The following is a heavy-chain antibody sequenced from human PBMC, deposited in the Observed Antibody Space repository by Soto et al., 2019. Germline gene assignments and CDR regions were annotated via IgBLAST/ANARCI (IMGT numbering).Heavy chain of an antibody. CDR3: AKSYSNYWLYFDY. CDR2: INTDSGNP. Sequence: GAPAKGSCEISGVSFYSHCIKWGRQAPGQGLEWMGWINTDSGNPNYAQKFQGRVTLTRDTSTGTVYMEMNSLRAEDTAVYYCAKSYSNYWLYFDYWGQGTLVTVSS. CDR1: GVSFYSHC. J-gene: IGHJ4*02. D-gene: IGHD4-4*01. V-gene: IGHV1-18*01.